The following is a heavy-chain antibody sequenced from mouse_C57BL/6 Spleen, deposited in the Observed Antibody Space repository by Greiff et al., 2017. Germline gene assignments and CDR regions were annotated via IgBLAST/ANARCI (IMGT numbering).Heavy chain of an antibody. CDR3: ARGITGTEYAMDD. D-gene: IGHD4-1*01. CDR1: GYTFTSYW. V-gene: IGHV1-50*01. CDR2: IDPSDSYT. J-gene: IGHJ4*01. Sequence: QVQLQQPGAELVKPGASVKLSCKASGYTFTSYWMQWVKQRPGQGLEWIGEIDPSDSYTNYNQKFKGKATLTVDTSSSTAYMQLSSLTSEDSAVYYCARGITGTEYAMDDWGQGTSVTVSS.